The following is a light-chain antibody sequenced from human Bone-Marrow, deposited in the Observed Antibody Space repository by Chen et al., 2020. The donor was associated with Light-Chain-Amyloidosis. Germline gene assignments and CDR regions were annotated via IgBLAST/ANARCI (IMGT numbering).Light chain of an antibody. J-gene: IGLJ1*01. Sequence: QSALTQPASVSGSPGQSLTISCTGTRSDIGSYNLVSWYQQHPGKAPKVMIYEVNKRPSGVSNRFSGSKSGNTTSLTISGLQAEDEADYYCCSFAGSSLYFFGTGTKVTVL. CDR3: CSFAGSSLYF. CDR2: EVN. CDR1: RSDIGSYNL. V-gene: IGLV2-23*02.